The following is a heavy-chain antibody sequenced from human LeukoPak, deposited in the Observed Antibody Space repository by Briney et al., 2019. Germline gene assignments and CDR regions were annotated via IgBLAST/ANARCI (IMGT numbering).Heavy chain of an antibody. CDR2: INPSGGST. CDR3: ARDLFTIAAAGAPEYFQH. V-gene: IGHV1-46*01. CDR1: GYTFTSYY. J-gene: IGHJ1*01. D-gene: IGHD6-13*01. Sequence: ASVTVSFKSSGYTFTSYYMHWVRQAPGQGLGWRGIINPSGGSTRYAQKFQGRVTMTRDTSTSTVYMELSSLRSEDTAVYFCARDLFTIAAAGAPEYFQHWGQGTLVTVSS.